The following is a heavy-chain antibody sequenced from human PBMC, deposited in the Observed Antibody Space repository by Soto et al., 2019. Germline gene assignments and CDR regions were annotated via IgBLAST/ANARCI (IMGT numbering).Heavy chain of an antibody. CDR2: ISYDGSNK. J-gene: IGHJ4*02. CDR1: GFTFSSYA. Sequence: QVQLVESGGGVVQPGRSLRLSCAASGFTFSSYAMHWVRQAPGKGLEWVAVISYDGSNKYYADSVKGRFTISRDNSKNTLYLQMNSLRAEDTAVYYCARGAGAYCGGDCWPFDYWGQGTLVTVSS. D-gene: IGHD2-21*02. V-gene: IGHV3-30-3*01. CDR3: ARGAGAYCGGDCWPFDY.